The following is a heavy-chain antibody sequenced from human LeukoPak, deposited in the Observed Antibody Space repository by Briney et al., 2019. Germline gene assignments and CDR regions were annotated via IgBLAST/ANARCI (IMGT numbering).Heavy chain of an antibody. CDR3: ARVTRSGSSDY. Sequence: GGSLRLSCAVSGLTFSSSWMDWVRQAPGKGLEWVANIKQDGSEKYYVDSVRGRFTISRDNAKNSLYLQMNSLRAEDTAVYYCARVTRSGSSDYWGQGTLVTVSS. CDR1: GLTFSSSW. D-gene: IGHD3-10*01. J-gene: IGHJ4*02. V-gene: IGHV3-7*03. CDR2: IKQDGSEK.